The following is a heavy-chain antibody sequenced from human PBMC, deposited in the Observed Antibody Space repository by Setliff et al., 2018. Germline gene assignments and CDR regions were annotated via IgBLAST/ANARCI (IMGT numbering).Heavy chain of an antibody. V-gene: IGHV1-46*01. CDR1: GYSFTSYY. J-gene: IGHJ4*02. CDR3: ARGGKAADARKGLFEN. CDR2: INPGGGSA. Sequence: ASVKVSCKASGYSFTSYYIHWVRQAPGQGLEWMGIINPGGGSASVVDNFQDRVTMTRDTPTSTVYLDLSSLRSEDTAVYYCARGGKAADARKGLFENWGQGTLVTVSS. D-gene: IGHD6-13*01.